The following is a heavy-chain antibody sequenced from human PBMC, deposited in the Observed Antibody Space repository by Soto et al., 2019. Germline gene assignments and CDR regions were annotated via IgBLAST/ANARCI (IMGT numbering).Heavy chain of an antibody. CDR3: ARERDIVVVPAAIVSAKAAGYAFDI. CDR2: IYYSGST. J-gene: IGHJ3*02. CDR1: GGSISSGDYY. D-gene: IGHD2-2*02. V-gene: IGHV4-30-4*01. Sequence: QVQLQESGPGLVKPSQTLYLTCTVSGGSISSGDYYWSWIRQPPGKGLEWIGYIYYSGSTYYNPSLKSRVTISVDTSKNQFSLKLSSVTAADTAVYYCARERDIVVVPAAIVSAKAAGYAFDIWGQGTMVTVSS.